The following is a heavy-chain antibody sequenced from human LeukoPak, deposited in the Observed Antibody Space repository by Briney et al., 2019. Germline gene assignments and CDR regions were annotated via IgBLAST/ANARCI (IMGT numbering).Heavy chain of an antibody. Sequence: PSETLSLTCAVYGGSFSGYYWSWIRQPPGKGLEWIGEINHSGSTNYNPSLKSRVTISVDTSKNQFSLKLSSVTAADTAVYYCAREVGCGGDCYQYDYWGQGTLVTVSS. V-gene: IGHV4-34*01. J-gene: IGHJ4*02. CDR3: AREVGCGGDCYQYDY. CDR2: INHSGST. D-gene: IGHD2-21*02. CDR1: GGSFSGYY.